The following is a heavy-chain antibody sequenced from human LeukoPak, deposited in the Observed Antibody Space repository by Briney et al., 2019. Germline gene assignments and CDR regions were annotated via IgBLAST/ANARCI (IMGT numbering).Heavy chain of an antibody. J-gene: IGHJ6*02. CDR3: ARGTHGSAPMGV. D-gene: IGHD3-10*01. CDR1: GFTFSSYS. Sequence: GGSLRLSCAASGFTFSSYSMNWVRQAPGKGLEWGSSISSSSSYIYYADSVKGRFTISRDNAKNSLYLQMNSLRAEDTAVYYCARGTHGSAPMGVWGQGTTVTVSS. V-gene: IGHV3-21*01. CDR2: ISSSSSYI.